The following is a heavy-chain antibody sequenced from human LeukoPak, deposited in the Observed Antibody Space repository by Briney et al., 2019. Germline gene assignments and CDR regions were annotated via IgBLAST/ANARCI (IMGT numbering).Heavy chain of an antibody. CDR2: IYHSGST. CDR1: GYSISSGYY. D-gene: IGHD2-2*03. J-gene: IGHJ5*02. CDR3: ARLDLVVVPAAMRGNWFDP. Sequence: SETLSLTCAVSGYSISSGYYWGWIRQPPGKGLEWIGSIYHSGSTYYNPSLKSRVTISVDTSKNQFSLKLSSVTAADTAVYYCARLDLVVVPAAMRGNWFDPWGQGTLVTVSS. V-gene: IGHV4-38-2*01.